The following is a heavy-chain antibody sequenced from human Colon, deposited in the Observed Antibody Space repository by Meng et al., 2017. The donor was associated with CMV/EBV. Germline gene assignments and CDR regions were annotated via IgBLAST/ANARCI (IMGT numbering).Heavy chain of an antibody. J-gene: IGHJ6*02. V-gene: IGHV3-20*01. CDR3: ARANDYSNFNYYYPMDI. CDR1: GFTFTSYP. D-gene: IGHD4-11*01. CDR2: INWNGAST. Sequence: GESLKISCATSGFTFTSYPMNWVRQSPGKGLQWVAGINWNGASTGYADSVRGRFTISRDNAKNSLYLQINSLRVEDAALYHCARANDYSNFNYYYPMDIWGQGTTVTVSS.